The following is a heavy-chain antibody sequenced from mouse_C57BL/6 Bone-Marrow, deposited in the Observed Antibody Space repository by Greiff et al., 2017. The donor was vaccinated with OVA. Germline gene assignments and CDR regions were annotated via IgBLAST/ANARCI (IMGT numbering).Heavy chain of an antibody. D-gene: IGHD5-5*01. CDR2: ISNLAYSI. J-gene: IGHJ1*03. CDR1: GFTFSDYG. V-gene: IGHV5-15*01. Sequence: EVQLVESGGGLVQPGGSLKLSCAASGFTFSDYGMAWVRQAPRKGPEWVAFISNLAYSIYYADTVTGRFTISRENAKNTLYLEMSSLRSEDTAMYYCARLTTRGYFDVWGTGTTVTVSS. CDR3: ARLTTRGYFDV.